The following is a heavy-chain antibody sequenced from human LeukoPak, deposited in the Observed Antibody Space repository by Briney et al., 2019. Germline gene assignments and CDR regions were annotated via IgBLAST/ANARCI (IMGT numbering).Heavy chain of an antibody. CDR1: GFTFDDYA. J-gene: IGHJ4*02. CDR3: ARSFDWLSPLDY. V-gene: IGHV3-9*01. D-gene: IGHD3-9*01. Sequence: GRSLRLSCAASGFTFDDYAMHWVRQAPGKGLEWVSGISWNSGSIGYAGSVKGRFTISRDNAKNSLYLQMNSLRAEDTALYYCARSFDWLSPLDYWGQGTLVTVSS. CDR2: ISWNSGSI.